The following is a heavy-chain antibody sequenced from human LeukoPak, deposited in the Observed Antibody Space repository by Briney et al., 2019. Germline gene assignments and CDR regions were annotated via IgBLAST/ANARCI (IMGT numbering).Heavy chain of an antibody. CDR3: ARSPRSVFGETYFDY. V-gene: IGHV1-69*13. CDR2: IIPIFGTA. CDR1: GYTFTAGYY. Sequence: SVKVSCKASGYTFTAGYYMHWVRQAPGQGLEWMGGIIPIFGTANYAQKFQGRVTITADESTSTAYMELSSLRSEDTAVYYCARSPRSVFGETYFDYWGQGTLVTVSS. D-gene: IGHD3-16*01. J-gene: IGHJ4*02.